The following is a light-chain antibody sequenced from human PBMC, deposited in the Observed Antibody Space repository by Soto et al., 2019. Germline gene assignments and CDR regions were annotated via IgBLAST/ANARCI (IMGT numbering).Light chain of an antibody. Sequence: DIQMTQSPSTLSASVGDRVTITCRASQSISSWLAWYQQKPGKAPNLLIRDASSLESGVPSRFSGSGSGTEFTLTISSLQPDDFATYYCHQYHTYSSFGQGTKLEIK. J-gene: IGKJ2*01. V-gene: IGKV1-5*01. CDR2: DAS. CDR3: HQYHTYSS. CDR1: QSISSW.